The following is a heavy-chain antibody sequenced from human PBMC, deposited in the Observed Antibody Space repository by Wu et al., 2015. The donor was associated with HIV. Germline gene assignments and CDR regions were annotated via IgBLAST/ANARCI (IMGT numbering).Heavy chain of an antibody. CDR1: GGTFSSYA. CDR3: ARVVLRSSFPDY. CDR2: IIPIFGTA. Sequence: QVQLVQSGAEVKKPGSSVKVSCKASGGTFSSYAISWVRQAPGQGLEWMGGIIPIFGTANYAQKFQGRVTITADESTSTAYMELSSLRSEDTAVYYCARVVLRSSFPDYWGQGNPWSPSPQ. D-gene: IGHD6-13*01. V-gene: IGHV1-69*12. J-gene: IGHJ4*02.